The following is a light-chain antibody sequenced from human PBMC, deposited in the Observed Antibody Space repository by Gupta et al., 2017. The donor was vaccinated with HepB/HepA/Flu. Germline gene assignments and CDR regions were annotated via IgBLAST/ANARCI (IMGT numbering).Light chain of an antibody. CDR2: DDS. J-gene: IGLJ2*01. V-gene: IGLV3-21*03. Sequence: SYVLTPPPSVSVAPGKTARTTCGGDNIGSKSVHWYKQKPGRAPVLVVYDDSDRPSGIPERLSGSNSGNTATLTISRVEAGDEADYYCQVWDGRSDHVVFGGGTKLTVL. CDR3: QVWDGRSDHVV. CDR1: NIGSKS.